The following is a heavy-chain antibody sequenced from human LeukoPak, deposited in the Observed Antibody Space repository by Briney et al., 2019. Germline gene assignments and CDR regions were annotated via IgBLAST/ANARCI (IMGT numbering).Heavy chain of an antibody. CDR2: ISYDGSNK. CDR1: GFTFSSYA. Sequence: GGSLRLSCAASGFTFSSYAMHWVRQAPGKGLEWVAVISYDGSNKYYADSVKGRFTISRDNSKNTLYLQMNSLRAEDTAVYYCARDFRLDYDFWSGYVDYWGQGTLVTVSS. J-gene: IGHJ4*02. D-gene: IGHD3-3*01. V-gene: IGHV3-30-3*01. CDR3: ARDFRLDYDFWSGYVDY.